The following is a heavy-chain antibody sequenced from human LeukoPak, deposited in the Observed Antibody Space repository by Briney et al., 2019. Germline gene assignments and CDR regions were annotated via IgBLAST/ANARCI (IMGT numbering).Heavy chain of an antibody. CDR2: ISGSGGST. Sequence: PGGSLRLSCVAHGFTFSRYAMSWVRQAPGKGLEWVSAISGSGGSTYYADSVKGRFTISRDNSKNTLYLQMNSLRAEDTAVYYCAKGRIVVVVAAPFDYWGQGTLVTVSS. CDR3: AKGRIVVVVAAPFDY. J-gene: IGHJ4*02. D-gene: IGHD2-15*01. CDR1: GFTFSRYA. V-gene: IGHV3-23*01.